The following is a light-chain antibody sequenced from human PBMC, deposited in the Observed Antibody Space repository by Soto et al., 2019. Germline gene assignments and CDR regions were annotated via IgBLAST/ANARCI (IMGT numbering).Light chain of an antibody. CDR3: QHYGSSPRT. CDR1: QSVSSSY. V-gene: IGKV3-20*01. Sequence: EIVLTQSPGTLSLSPGERATLSCRASQSVSSSYLAWYQQKPGQAPRLLIYGASSRATGIPDRFSGSGSGTDFTLPISRLEPEDFAAYYCQHYGSSPRTFGQGTKVDIK. J-gene: IGKJ1*01. CDR2: GAS.